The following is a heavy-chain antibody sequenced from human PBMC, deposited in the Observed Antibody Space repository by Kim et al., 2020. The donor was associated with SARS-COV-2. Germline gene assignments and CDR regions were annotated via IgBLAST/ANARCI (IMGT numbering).Heavy chain of an antibody. V-gene: IGHV3-21*01. Sequence: ANSVKRRFTSSRDNAENSLYLQMNSLNAEDTAVYYCAVAFLVGATGGMDVWGQGTTVTVSS. CDR3: AVAFLVGATGGMDV. D-gene: IGHD1-26*01. J-gene: IGHJ6*02.